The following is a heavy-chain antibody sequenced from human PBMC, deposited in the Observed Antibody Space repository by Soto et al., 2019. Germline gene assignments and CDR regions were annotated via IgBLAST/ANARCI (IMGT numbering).Heavy chain of an antibody. Sequence: QVHLVESGGGVVQPGSSLRLSCAASEFTFRIFAMHWLRQSPGKGLEWVAVISYDGSRKADSVKGRFTVSRDNSWNTLDLQMNSLRAEDTAIYYCARGDREDIEEVVGVRPGEYSMDVWSQGTRVTVSS. D-gene: IGHD1-26*01. V-gene: IGHV3-30-3*01. CDR3: ARGDREDIEEVVGVRPGEYSMDV. CDR2: ISYDGSRK. CDR1: EFTFRIFA. J-gene: IGHJ6*02.